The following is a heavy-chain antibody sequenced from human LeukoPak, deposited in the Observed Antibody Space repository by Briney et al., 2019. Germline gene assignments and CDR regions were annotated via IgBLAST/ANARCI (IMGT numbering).Heavy chain of an antibody. CDR3: ARASLGYCTNGVCSLDAFDI. V-gene: IGHV3-53*01. Sequence: PGGSLRLSCAASGFTVSSNYMSWVRQAPGKGLEWVSVIYSGGSTYYADSVKGRFTISRDNSKNTLYLQMNSLRAEDTAVYYCARASLGYCTNGVCSLDAFDIWGQGTMVTVSS. J-gene: IGHJ3*02. CDR1: GFTVSSNY. D-gene: IGHD2-8*01. CDR2: IYSGGST.